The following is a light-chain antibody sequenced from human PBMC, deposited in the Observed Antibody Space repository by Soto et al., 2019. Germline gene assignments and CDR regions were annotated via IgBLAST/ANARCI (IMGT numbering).Light chain of an antibody. CDR3: QQYNGYPWT. CDR2: KAS. Sequence: DIQMTQSPSTLSASVGDRVTITCRASQSISSWLAWYQQKPGKAPKLLIYKASNLESGVTSRFSGSGSGTEFTLTISSLQPDDFATYCCQQYNGYPWTFGQGTKVDI. V-gene: IGKV1-5*03. CDR1: QSISSW. J-gene: IGKJ1*01.